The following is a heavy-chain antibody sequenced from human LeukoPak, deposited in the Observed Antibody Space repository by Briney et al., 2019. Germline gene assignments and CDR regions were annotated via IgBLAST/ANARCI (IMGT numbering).Heavy chain of an antibody. CDR3: ARDPASGGDYGDYEAYYYYMDV. D-gene: IGHD4-17*01. J-gene: IGHJ6*03. Sequence: PGGSLRLSCAASGFTFSSYSTKWVRQAPGKGLEWVSSISTDSSYIYYADSVKGRFTISRDNAKNSLYLQMNSLRAEDTAVYYCARDPASGGDYGDYEAYYYYMDVWGKGTTVTVSS. CDR2: ISTDSSYI. V-gene: IGHV3-21*01. CDR1: GFTFSSYS.